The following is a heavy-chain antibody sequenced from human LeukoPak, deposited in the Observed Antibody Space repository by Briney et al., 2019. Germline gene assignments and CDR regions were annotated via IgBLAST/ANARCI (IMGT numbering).Heavy chain of an antibody. CDR1: GYTFTGYY. J-gene: IGHJ4*02. Sequence: ASVKVSCKASGYTFTGYYMHWVRQAPGQGLEWMGWINPNSGGTNYAQKFQGRVTMTRDTSTSTAYMELRSLRSDDTAVYYCAGDNLGGNSDYWGQGTLVTVSS. CDR2: INPNSGGT. D-gene: IGHD3-10*01. V-gene: IGHV1-2*02. CDR3: AGDNLGGNSDY.